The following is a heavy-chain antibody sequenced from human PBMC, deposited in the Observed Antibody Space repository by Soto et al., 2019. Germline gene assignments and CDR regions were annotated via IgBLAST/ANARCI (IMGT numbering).Heavy chain of an antibody. Sequence: PGGSLRLSCAASGFTFNDYYMTWIRQAPGKGLECLSYISGTGSTIYYADSVKGRFTISRDNSKNSLHLQLNSLRAEDTAVYFCARRGQEGLDYWGQGTLVTVYS. CDR1: GFTFNDYY. CDR3: ARRGQEGLDY. V-gene: IGHV3-11*01. CDR2: ISGTGSTI. D-gene: IGHD3-10*01. J-gene: IGHJ4*02.